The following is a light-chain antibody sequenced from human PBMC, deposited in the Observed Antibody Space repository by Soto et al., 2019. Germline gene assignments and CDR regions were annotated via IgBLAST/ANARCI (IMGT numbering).Light chain of an antibody. V-gene: IGKV3-15*01. CDR1: QSVGGN. CDR2: GAS. J-gene: IGKJ2*01. Sequence: EIVMTQSPATLSVSPGERATLSCRASQSVGGNLAWYQQKPGQAPRLLIYGASTRATGIPARFGGSGSGTEFTLTISSLQSEDFAVYYCQQYNNWPYTFGQGTKVDIK. CDR3: QQYNNWPYT.